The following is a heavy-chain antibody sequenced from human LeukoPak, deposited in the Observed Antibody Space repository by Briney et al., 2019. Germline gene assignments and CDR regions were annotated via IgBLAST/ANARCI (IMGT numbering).Heavy chain of an antibody. CDR2: INKDATIT. CDR1: AFSMNDFW. CDR3: ARERISSTWGSFDY. J-gene: IGHJ4*02. D-gene: IGHD6-6*01. V-gene: IGHV3-74*01. Sequence: GGSLRLSCAASAFSMNDFWMHWVRQGPGKGLEWVSRINKDATITTYADSVKGRFTVSRDNVKNMVYLDMNGLRGDDTAVYYCARERISSTWGSFDYWGQGTLVTVSS.